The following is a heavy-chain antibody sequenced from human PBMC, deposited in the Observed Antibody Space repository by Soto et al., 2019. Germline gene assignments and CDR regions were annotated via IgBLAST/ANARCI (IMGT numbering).Heavy chain of an antibody. J-gene: IGHJ5*02. V-gene: IGHV1-3*04. Sequence: KXSCKASGYTFTAYGIHWVREAPGQRLEWMGWINTGNGHTKYSQKFQGRVTITRDTSARTAYMELNSLRSEDTAVYYCESRGYDFWSGLDPCGQGTLVTVSS. D-gene: IGHD3-3*01. CDR3: ESRGYDFWSGLDP. CDR2: INTGNGHT. CDR1: GYTFTAYG.